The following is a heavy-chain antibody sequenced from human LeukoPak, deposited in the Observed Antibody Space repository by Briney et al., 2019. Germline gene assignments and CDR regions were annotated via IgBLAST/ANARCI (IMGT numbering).Heavy chain of an antibody. CDR2: IIPILGIA. CDR1: GGTFSSYA. CDR3: ARCRGSTSCYSNY. J-gene: IGHJ4*02. V-gene: IGHV1-69*04. D-gene: IGHD2-2*01. Sequence: AASVKVSCKASGGTFSSYAISWVRQAPGQGLEWMGRIIPILGIANYAQKFQGRVTITADKSTSTAYMELSSLRSEDTAVYYCARCRGSTSCYSNYWGQGTLVTVSS.